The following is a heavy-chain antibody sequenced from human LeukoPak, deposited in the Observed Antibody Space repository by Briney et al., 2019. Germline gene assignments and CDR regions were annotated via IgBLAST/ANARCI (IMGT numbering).Heavy chain of an antibody. CDR2: ISWDGGST. Sequence: GGSLRLSCAASGFTFDDYTMHWVRQAPGKGLKWVSLISWDGGSTYYAGSVKGRFTISRDNSKNSLYLQMNSLRTEDTALYYCAKAIHPETTVTPFDYWGQGTLVTVSS. D-gene: IGHD4-17*01. V-gene: IGHV3-43*01. CDR3: AKAIHPETTVTPFDY. CDR1: GFTFDDYT. J-gene: IGHJ4*02.